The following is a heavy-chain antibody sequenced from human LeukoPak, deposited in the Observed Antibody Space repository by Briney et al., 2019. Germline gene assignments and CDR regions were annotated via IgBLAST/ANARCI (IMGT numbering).Heavy chain of an antibody. V-gene: IGHV3-48*01. J-gene: IGHJ5*02. Sequence: PGGSLRLSCAASGFTFSTYSMNWVRQAPGKGLEWVSYISSSSSTIYYADSVKGRFTISRDNAKNSLYLQMNSLRAEDTAVYYCAKRFCSGDNCYSSGDNWFDPWGQGTLVTVSS. CDR3: AKRFCSGDNCYSSGDNWFDP. CDR1: GFTFSTYS. CDR2: ISSSSSTI. D-gene: IGHD2-15*01.